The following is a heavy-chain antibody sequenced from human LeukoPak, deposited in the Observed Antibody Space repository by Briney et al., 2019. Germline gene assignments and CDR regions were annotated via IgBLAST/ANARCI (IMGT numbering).Heavy chain of an antibody. CDR3: ARHIRGQGYQLLAVDY. D-gene: IGHD2-2*01. V-gene: IGHV4-39*01. J-gene: IGHJ4*02. CDR1: GGSISSSSYY. Sequence: PSETLSLTCTVSGGSISSSSYYWGWIRQPPGKGLEWIGSIYYSGSTYYNPSLKSRVTISVDTSKNQFSLKLSSVTAADTAVYYCARHIRGQGYQLLAVDYWGQGTLVTVSS. CDR2: IYYSGST.